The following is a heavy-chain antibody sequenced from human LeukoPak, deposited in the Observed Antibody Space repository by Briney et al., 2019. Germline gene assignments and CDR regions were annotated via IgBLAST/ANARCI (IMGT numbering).Heavy chain of an antibody. D-gene: IGHD3-3*01. V-gene: IGHV4-59*01. CDR1: RASISIYY. CDR2: IYYSGST. Sequence: SETLSLTCTVSRASISIYYWSWIRQPPGKGLEWIGYIYYSGSTNYNPSLKGRVTMSVDTSKNQFSLRLSSVTAADTAVYYCARGSDYGDYWGQGTQVTVAS. CDR3: ARGSDYGDY. J-gene: IGHJ4*02.